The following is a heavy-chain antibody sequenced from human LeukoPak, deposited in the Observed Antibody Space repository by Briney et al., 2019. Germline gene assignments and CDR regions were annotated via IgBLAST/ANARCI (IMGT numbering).Heavy chain of an antibody. V-gene: IGHV4-38-2*02. J-gene: IGHJ4*02. CDR3: ARSYYGSGRYGPQFDY. D-gene: IGHD3-10*01. CDR1: GYSISSGYY. CDR2: IYHSGST. Sequence: ASETLSLTCTVSGYSISSGYYWGWIRQPPGKGLEWIGSIYHSGSTYYNPSLKSRVTISVDTSKNQFSLKLSSVTAADTAVYYCARSYYGSGRYGPQFDYWGQGTLVTVSS.